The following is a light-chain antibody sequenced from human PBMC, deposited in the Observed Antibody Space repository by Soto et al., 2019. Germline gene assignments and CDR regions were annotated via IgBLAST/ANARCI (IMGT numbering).Light chain of an antibody. V-gene: IGKV2-28*01. CDR3: MQGLQTPPT. Sequence: DIVMTQSSVSLPAPPGEPAPISGRSRQSLLHSNGYNYLVWYLQKPGQSPHLLIYFGSKRASGVPDRFSGSGSGTDFTPKISRVEAEDVGVYYCMQGLQTPPTFGGGTRVEIK. CDR1: QSLLHSNGYNY. CDR2: FGS. J-gene: IGKJ4*01.